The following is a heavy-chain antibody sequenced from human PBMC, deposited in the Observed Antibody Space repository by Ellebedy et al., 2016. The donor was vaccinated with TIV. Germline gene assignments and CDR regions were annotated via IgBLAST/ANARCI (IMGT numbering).Heavy chain of an antibody. D-gene: IGHD6-19*01. CDR2: IKQDGSVQ. Sequence: GESLKISCAASGFTLSTHWMSWVRQAPGKGLEWVASIKQDGSVQYYVDSVKGRFTISRHNAKNSLYLQMNSLSAEDTAVYYCTMDVGYVAGTEGYWGQGTLVTVSS. CDR3: TMDVGYVAGTEGY. CDR1: GFTLSTHW. V-gene: IGHV3-7*04. J-gene: IGHJ4*02.